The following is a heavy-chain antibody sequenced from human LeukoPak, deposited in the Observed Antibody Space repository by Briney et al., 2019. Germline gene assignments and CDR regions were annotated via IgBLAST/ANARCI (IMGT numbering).Heavy chain of an antibody. CDR1: GFTLSNYD. D-gene: IGHD2-2*01. CDR3: ARADCSGSTCYLRRSWFDP. V-gene: IGHV3-21*01. Sequence: GGSLRLSCAASGFTLSNYDMNWVRQAPGKGLEWVSSISTSSRYIYYKDSVRGRFTISRDDAKNSLYLEMNSLRAEDTAVYYCARADCSGSTCYLRRSWFDPWGQGTLVTVPS. J-gene: IGHJ5*02. CDR2: ISTSSRYI.